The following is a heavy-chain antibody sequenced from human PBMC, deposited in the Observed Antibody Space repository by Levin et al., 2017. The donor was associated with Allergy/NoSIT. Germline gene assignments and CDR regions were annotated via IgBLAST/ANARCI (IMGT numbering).Heavy chain of an antibody. J-gene: IGHJ4*02. CDR2: IYSGGNT. Sequence: PGESLKISCAASGFTVSGNYMSWVRQAPGKGLEWVSVIYSGGNTYYADSVKGRFTISRDTSKNTLYLQMNSLRAEDTAVYYCSSLDYWGQGTLVTVSS. CDR3: SSLDY. V-gene: IGHV3-53*01. CDR1: GFTVSGNY.